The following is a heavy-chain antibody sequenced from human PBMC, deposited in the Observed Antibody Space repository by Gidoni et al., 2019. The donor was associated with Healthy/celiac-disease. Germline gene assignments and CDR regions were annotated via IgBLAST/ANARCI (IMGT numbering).Heavy chain of an antibody. V-gene: IGHV4-31*03. CDR3: AREGNIAADGTPGMDNAFDI. CDR1: GGSISSGGYY. Sequence: QVQLQESGPGLVKPSQTLSLTCTVSGGSISSGGYYWGWIRQHPGKGLEWIGYIYYSGSTYYNPSLKSRVTISVDTSKNQFSLKLSSVTAADTAVYYCAREGNIAADGTPGMDNAFDIWGQGTMVTVSS. J-gene: IGHJ3*02. CDR2: IYYSGST. D-gene: IGHD6-13*01.